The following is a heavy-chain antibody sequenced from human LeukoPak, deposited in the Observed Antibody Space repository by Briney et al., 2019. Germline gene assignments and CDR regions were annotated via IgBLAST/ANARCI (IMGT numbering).Heavy chain of an antibody. CDR1: GFTFSSYS. CDR2: ISSSSSYI. CDR3: ARGAPGRGWSLSPVFY. V-gene: IGHV3-21*01. Sequence: GGSLRLSCAASGFTFSSYSMNWVRQAPGKGLEWVSSISSSSSYIYYADSVKGRFTISRDNAKNSLYLQMNSLRAEDTAVYYCARGAPGRGWSLSPVFYWGQGTLVTVFS. D-gene: IGHD6-19*01. J-gene: IGHJ4*02.